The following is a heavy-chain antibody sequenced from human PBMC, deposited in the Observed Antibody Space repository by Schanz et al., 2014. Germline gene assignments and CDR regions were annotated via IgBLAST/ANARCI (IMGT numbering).Heavy chain of an antibody. Sequence: QVQLVQSGAEVKKPGASVKVSCKASGYTFTSYGISWVRQAPGQGPEWMGWISDYNADTKYAQKVQGRVTMTTDTSTGTDYMELRSLRSDDTAVYYCAIDRGTNYYGSESYSLWGQGTLVTVSS. CDR3: AIDRGTNYYGSESYSL. J-gene: IGHJ4*02. CDR2: ISDYNADT. D-gene: IGHD3-10*01. V-gene: IGHV1-18*04. CDR1: GYTFTSYG.